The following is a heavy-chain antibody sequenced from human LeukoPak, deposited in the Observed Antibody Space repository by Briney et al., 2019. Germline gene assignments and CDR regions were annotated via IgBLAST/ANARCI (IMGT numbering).Heavy chain of an antibody. CDR3: AILSAGDY. CDR1: GFTFSSYG. CDR2: ISFDGSDK. J-gene: IGHJ4*02. D-gene: IGHD2/OR15-2a*01. V-gene: IGHV3-30*03. Sequence: GRSLRLSCAASGFTFSSYGLHWVRQAPGKGLEWVAVISFDGSDKYYADSVKGRFTISRDNSKNTLYLQMNSLRAEDTAVYYCAILSAGDYWGQGTLVTVSS.